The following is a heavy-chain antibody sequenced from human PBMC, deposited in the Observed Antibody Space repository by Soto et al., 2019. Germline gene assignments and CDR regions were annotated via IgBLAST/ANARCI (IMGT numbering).Heavy chain of an antibody. CDR3: ARAVGGSYSYYYYGMDV. V-gene: IGHV4-30-2*01. Sequence: SETLSLTCAVSGGSIVSGGYSWIWTRQPPGRGLEWIGYIYHSGSTYYNPSLKSRVTISVDRSKNQFSLKLSSVTAADTAVYYCARAVGGSYSYYYYGMDVWGQGTTVTVSS. CDR1: GGSIVSGGYS. J-gene: IGHJ6*02. CDR2: IYHSGST. D-gene: IGHD1-26*01.